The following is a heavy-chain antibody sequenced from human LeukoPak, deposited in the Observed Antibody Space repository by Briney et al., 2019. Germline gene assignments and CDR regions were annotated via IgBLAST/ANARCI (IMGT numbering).Heavy chain of an antibody. CDR3: ARGGELHYYYYYMDV. Sequence: SETLSLTCTVSGGSISSYYWSWIRQTPGKGLEWIGYIYYSGSTNYNPSLKSRVTISVDTSKNQFSLKLSSVTAADTAVYYCARGGELHYYYYYMDVWGKGTTVTVSS. V-gene: IGHV4-59*01. CDR1: GGSISSYY. CDR2: IYYSGST. J-gene: IGHJ6*03. D-gene: IGHD1-26*01.